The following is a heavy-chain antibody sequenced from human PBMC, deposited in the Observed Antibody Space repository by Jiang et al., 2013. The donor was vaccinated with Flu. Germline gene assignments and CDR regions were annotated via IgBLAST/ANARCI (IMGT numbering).Heavy chain of an antibody. V-gene: IGHV4-39*07. J-gene: IGHJ4*02. D-gene: IGHD6-19*01. Sequence: GSGLVKPSETLSLTCTVSGGSISSSSYYWGWIRQPPGKGLEWIGSIYYSGSTYYNPSLKSRVTISVDTSKNQFSLKLSSVTAADTAVYYCARDVGIAVADTRGPISPISTTWGQGTLVTVS. CDR2: IYYSGST. CDR3: ARDVGIAVADTRGPISPISTT. CDR1: GGSISSSSYY.